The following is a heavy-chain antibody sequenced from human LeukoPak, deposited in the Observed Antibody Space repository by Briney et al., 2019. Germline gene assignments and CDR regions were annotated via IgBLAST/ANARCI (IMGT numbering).Heavy chain of an antibody. J-gene: IGHJ5*02. D-gene: IGHD4-17*01. CDR1: GYSFSSYY. V-gene: IGHV1-46*01. CDR3: ARSYGDYAFDP. CDR2: INPSGGST. Sequence: ASVKVSCEASGYSFSSYYMHWVRQAPGQGLEWMGIINPSGGSTSYAQKFQGRVTMTRDTSTSTVYMDLSSLRSEDTAVYYCARSYGDYAFDPWGQGTLVTVSS.